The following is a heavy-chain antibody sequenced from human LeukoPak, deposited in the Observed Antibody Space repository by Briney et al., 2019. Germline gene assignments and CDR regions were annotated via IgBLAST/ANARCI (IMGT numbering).Heavy chain of an antibody. CDR1: GGTFSSYA. CDR3: ATSFVHYYDSSGYWDYFDY. V-gene: IGHV1-69*05. CDR2: IIPNFGTA. Sequence: SVKVSCKASGGTFSSYAISWVRQAPGQGLEWMGRIIPNFGTANYAQKFQGRVTITTDESTSTAYMELSSLRSEDTAVYYCATSFVHYYDSSGYWDYFDYWGQGTLVTVSS. J-gene: IGHJ4*02. D-gene: IGHD3-22*01.